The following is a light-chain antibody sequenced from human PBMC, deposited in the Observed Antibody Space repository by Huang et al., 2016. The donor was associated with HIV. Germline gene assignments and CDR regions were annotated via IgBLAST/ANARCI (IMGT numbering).Light chain of an antibody. J-gene: IGKJ3*01. CDR1: ESVGDN. V-gene: IGKV3-15*01. CDR3: QQYNKWPKFT. CDR2: GAS. Sequence: EIVMTQSPGTRSVSPGERATLSCRASESVGDNLAWYQQRPGQSPRLLIFGASARAAGIPARCSCSGSGTEFTLSISSLQSEDFAVYYCQQYNKWPKFTFGPGTRVDMK.